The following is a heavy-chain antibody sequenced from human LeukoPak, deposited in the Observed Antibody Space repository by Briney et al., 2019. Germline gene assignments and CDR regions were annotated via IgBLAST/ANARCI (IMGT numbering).Heavy chain of an antibody. V-gene: IGHV3-21*01. Sequence: GGSLRLSCAASGFTFSSYRMNWVRQAPGKGLEWVSSISSSSSYIYYADSVKGRFTISRDNAKNSLYLQMNSLRAEDTAVYYCARKRGETYYFDYWGQGTLVTVSS. CDR3: ARKRGETYYFDY. CDR1: GFTFSSYR. J-gene: IGHJ4*02. D-gene: IGHD3-16*01. CDR2: ISSSSSYI.